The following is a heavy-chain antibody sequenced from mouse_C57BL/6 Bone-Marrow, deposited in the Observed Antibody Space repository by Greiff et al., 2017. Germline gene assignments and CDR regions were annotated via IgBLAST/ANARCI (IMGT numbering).Heavy chain of an antibody. CDR2: IDPETGGT. J-gene: IGHJ2*01. Sequence: VKLQESGAELVRPGASVTLSCKASGYTFTDYEMHWVKQTPVHGLEWIGAIDPETGGTAYNQKFKGKAILTADKSSSTAYMELRSLTSEDSAVYYCTRWERAYWGQGTTLTVSS. CDR1: GYTFTDYE. CDR3: TRWERAY. V-gene: IGHV1-15*01. D-gene: IGHD3-3*01.